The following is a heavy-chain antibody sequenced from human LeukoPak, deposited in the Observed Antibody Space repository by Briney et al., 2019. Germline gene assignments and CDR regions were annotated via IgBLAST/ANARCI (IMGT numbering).Heavy chain of an antibody. V-gene: IGHV4-34*01. CDR2: INHSGST. CDR3: ARSSATYYYDSSGYHPFFDY. Sequence: SETLSLTCAVYGGSFSGCYWSWIRQPPGKGLEWIGEINHSGSTNYNPSLKSRVTISVDTSKNQFSLKLSSVTAADTAVYYCARSSATYYYDSSGYHPFFDYWGQGTLVTVSS. D-gene: IGHD3-22*01. CDR1: GGSFSGCY. J-gene: IGHJ4*02.